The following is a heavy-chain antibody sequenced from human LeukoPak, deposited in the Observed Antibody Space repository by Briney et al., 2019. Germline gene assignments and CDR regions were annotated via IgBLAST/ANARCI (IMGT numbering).Heavy chain of an antibody. Sequence: GASVKVSCKTSGYTFTDYYIHWVRQAPGQGLEWMGWINPDSGGTNYAQKFQGRVTTTRDTSINTAYMELSRLRSDDTAVYYCARSGGSGWYFGINSHYYYMDVWGKGTTVTVSS. V-gene: IGHV1-2*02. CDR3: ARSGGSGWYFGINSHYYYMDV. CDR1: GYTFTDYY. J-gene: IGHJ6*03. D-gene: IGHD6-19*01. CDR2: INPDSGGT.